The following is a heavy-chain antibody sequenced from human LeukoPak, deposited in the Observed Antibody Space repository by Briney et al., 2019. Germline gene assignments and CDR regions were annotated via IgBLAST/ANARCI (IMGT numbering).Heavy chain of an antibody. CDR1: GYTLTELS. Sequence: ASVKVSCKVSGYTLTELSMHWVRQAPGKGLEWMGGFDPEDGETIYAQKFQGRVTMTEDTSTDTAYMELSSLRSEDTAVYYCATGRYYDSSGYYRSDFDYWGQGTLVTVSS. CDR3: ATGRYYDSSGYYRSDFDY. J-gene: IGHJ4*02. CDR2: FDPEDGET. D-gene: IGHD3-22*01. V-gene: IGHV1-24*01.